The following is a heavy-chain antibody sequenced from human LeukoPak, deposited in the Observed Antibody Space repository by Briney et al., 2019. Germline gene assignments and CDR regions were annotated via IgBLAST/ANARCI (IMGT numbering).Heavy chain of an antibody. V-gene: IGHV3-74*01. J-gene: IGHJ4*02. CDR2: ISPTGSTT. CDR1: GFSFMGHW. CDR3: ARGPNSNWSGLDF. Sequence: PGGSLRPSCTASGFSFMGHWMHWARQLPGKGRVWVSRISPTGSTTSYADSVKGRFTVSRDNAKNTLYLQVNNLRAEDTAVYYCARGPNSNWSGLDFWGQGTLLTVSS. D-gene: IGHD6-6*01.